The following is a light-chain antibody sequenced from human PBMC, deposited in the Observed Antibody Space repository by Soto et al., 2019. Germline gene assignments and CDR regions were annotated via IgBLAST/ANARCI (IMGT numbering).Light chain of an antibody. J-gene: IGKJ1*01. Sequence: EIVLTQSPGTLSLSPGEGAALSCRASQRITNSNLAWYQQKPGQAPRLLVYAAASRATGIPVRFSGRGSGTDFTLTISRLAPEDFAVYYSQQYGSPRGTFGQGTKVDIK. CDR1: QRITNSN. CDR3: QQYGSPRGT. V-gene: IGKV3-20*01. CDR2: AAA.